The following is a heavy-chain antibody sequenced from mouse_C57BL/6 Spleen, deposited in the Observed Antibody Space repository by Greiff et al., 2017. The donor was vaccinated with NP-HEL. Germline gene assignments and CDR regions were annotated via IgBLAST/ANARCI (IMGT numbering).Heavy chain of an antibody. CDR2: IRSKSNNYAT. CDR1: GFSFNTYA. CDR3: GSPDSSGYPWFAY. Sequence: GGGLVQPKGSLKLSCAASGFSFNTYAMNWVRQAPGKGLEWVARIRSKSNNYATYYADSVKDRFTISRDDSESMLYLQRNNLKTEDTAMYYCGSPDSSGYPWFAYWGQGTLVTVSA. J-gene: IGHJ3*01. D-gene: IGHD3-2*02. V-gene: IGHV10-1*01.